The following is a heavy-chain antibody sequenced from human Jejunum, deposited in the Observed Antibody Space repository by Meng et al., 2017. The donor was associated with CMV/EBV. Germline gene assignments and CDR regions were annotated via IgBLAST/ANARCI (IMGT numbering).Heavy chain of an antibody. D-gene: IGHD1-26*01. Sequence: KVSCKASGYTFTAYYLHWVRQAPGQGLEWMGWINPNGGGTNYAQKFQGKFTMTRDTSISTASIEVSSLRSDDTAVYYCARGSGGWFDPWGQGTLVTVSS. V-gene: IGHV1-2*02. CDR1: GYTFTAYY. CDR2: INPNGGGT. J-gene: IGHJ5*02. CDR3: ARGSGGWFDP.